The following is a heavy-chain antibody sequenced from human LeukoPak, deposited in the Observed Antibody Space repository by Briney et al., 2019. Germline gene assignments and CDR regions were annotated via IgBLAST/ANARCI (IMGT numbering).Heavy chain of an antibody. CDR3: ARDLGGY. J-gene: IGHJ4*02. D-gene: IGHD3-10*01. V-gene: IGHV3-74*01. CDR2: INIDERIT. Sequence: GGSLRLSCAASGFSFSTQRMHWVRQAPGKGLVWVSYINIDERITGYADSVKGRFTISRDNAKNTLYLQMNSLRAEDAAVYYCARDLGGYWGQGTLVTVSS. CDR1: GFSFSTQR.